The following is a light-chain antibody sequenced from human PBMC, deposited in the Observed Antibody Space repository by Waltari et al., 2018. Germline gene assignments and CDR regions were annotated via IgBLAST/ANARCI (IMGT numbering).Light chain of an antibody. CDR3: GSWINSLSTVV. J-gene: IGLJ2*01. CDR2: DNN. V-gene: IGLV1-51*01. CDR1: IGNTY. Sequence: QSVLTQPPSVSAAPGQMVAISCSGDIGNTYVSWYQQVPGTAPQLVIHDNNKRPSGTPDRFSASKSATSATLVITGLQTGDEADYFCGSWINSLSTVVFGGRTKLTVL.